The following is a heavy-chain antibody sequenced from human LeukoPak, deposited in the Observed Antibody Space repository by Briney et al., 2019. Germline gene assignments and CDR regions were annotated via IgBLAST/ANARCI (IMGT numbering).Heavy chain of an antibody. D-gene: IGHD1-26*01. CDR3: AKDRSIGTYYTFDH. Sequence: GGSLTLSCEASGFTFNNYVMTWVRQAPGKGLEWVSSISAGAAMTYYADSVKGRFTVSRDNSNNRLYLQMSGLTAADTAVYYCAKDRSIGTYYTFDHWGQGTLVTVSS. CDR1: GFTFNNYV. CDR2: ISAGAAMT. V-gene: IGHV3-23*01. J-gene: IGHJ4*02.